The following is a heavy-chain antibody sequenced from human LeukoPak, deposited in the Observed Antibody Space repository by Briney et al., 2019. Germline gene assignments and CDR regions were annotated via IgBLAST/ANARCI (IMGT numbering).Heavy chain of an antibody. Sequence: GGSLRLSCAASGFTFSSYWMSWVRQAPGKGLEWVANIKQDGSEKYYVDSVKGRFTISRDNAKNSLYLQMNSLRAEDTAVYYCASEGNYDSSGYPIDYWGQGTLVTVSS. D-gene: IGHD3-22*01. V-gene: IGHV3-7*01. CDR2: IKQDGSEK. CDR3: ASEGNYDSSGYPIDY. J-gene: IGHJ4*02. CDR1: GFTFSSYW.